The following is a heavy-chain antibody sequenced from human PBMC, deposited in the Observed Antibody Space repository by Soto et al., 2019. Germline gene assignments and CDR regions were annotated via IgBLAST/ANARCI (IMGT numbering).Heavy chain of an antibody. Sequence: GGSLRLSCRASGFTFGDYAMNWFRQAPGQGLEWLGFMRSKGYGGTTEYAASVKGRFTISRDDSKNIAYLQMNSLKSDDTAVYYCTRDVNYYDRSGPRGDAGSDIWGQGTMVTVSS. V-gene: IGHV3-49*03. CDR2: MRSKGYGGTT. J-gene: IGHJ3*02. CDR1: GFTFGDYA. D-gene: IGHD3-22*01. CDR3: TRDVNYYDRSGPRGDAGSDI.